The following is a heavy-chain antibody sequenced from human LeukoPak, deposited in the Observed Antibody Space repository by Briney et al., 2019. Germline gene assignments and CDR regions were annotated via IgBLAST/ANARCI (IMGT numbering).Heavy chain of an antibody. CDR2: IFGTTI. Sequence: GGSLRLSCTASGFSFSDYYMSWIRQTPGKGPEWVSYIFGTTISYADSVKGRFTISRDNAKNSLYLQMNSLRAEDTAVYYCARGHNWNHYYYYYMDVWGKGTTVTVSS. J-gene: IGHJ6*03. V-gene: IGHV3-11*04. CDR1: GFSFSDYY. CDR3: ARGHNWNHYYYYYMDV. D-gene: IGHD1-20*01.